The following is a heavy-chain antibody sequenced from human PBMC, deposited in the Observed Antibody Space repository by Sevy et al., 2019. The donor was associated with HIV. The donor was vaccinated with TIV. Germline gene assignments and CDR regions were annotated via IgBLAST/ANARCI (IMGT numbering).Heavy chain of an antibody. CDR3: AKSNTN. CDR1: GFTFSTYA. CDR2: ISASGGST. J-gene: IGHJ4*02. V-gene: IGHV3-23*01. D-gene: IGHD4-4*01. Sequence: GGSLRLSCAASGFTFSTYAMTWVRQGPGKGLEWVSSISASGGSTFYADSVKGRFTISRDNSKNTLYLQMNSLRADDTAVYYCAKSNTNWGQGTLVTVSS.